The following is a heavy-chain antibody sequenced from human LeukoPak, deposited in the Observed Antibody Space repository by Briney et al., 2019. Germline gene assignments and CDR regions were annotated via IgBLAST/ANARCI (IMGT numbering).Heavy chain of an antibody. CDR3: ARAWYDY. D-gene: IGHD6-13*01. CDR1: GFTFSTYA. Sequence: KAGGSLRLSCAASGFTFSTYAMIWVRQAPGKGLEWVSVIAGSGSYTYYADSVKGRFTISRDNSKDTLYLQMNSLRAGDTAVYYCARAWYDYWGQGTLVTVSS. CDR2: IAGSGSYT. J-gene: IGHJ4*02. V-gene: IGHV3-23*01.